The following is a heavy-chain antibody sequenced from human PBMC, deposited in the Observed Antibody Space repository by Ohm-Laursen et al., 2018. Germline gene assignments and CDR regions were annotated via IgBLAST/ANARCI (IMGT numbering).Heavy chain of an antibody. CDR1: GFTFSSYS. CDR3: ARDSVGSGWSRGAFDI. Sequence: SLRLSCAASGFTFSSYSMIWVRQAPGKGLEWVSSISGSSSYIHYADSVKGRFTISRDNAKNSLYLQMNSLRAEDTAVYYCARDSVGSGWSRGAFDIWGQGTMVTVSS. D-gene: IGHD6-19*01. V-gene: IGHV3-21*01. CDR2: ISGSSSYI. J-gene: IGHJ3*02.